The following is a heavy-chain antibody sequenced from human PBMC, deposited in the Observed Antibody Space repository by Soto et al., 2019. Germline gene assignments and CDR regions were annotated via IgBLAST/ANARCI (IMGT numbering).Heavy chain of an antibody. CDR2: IVVGSGNT. Sequence: QMQLVQSGPEVKKPGTSVKVSCKASGFTFPSSAVQWVRQARGQRLEWIARIVVGSGNTNYAQKFQERLTISRDMSTNTAYMELSSLRSADTAVYYCAAVTYYYDTSGTYLDYWGQGTLVTVSS. CDR1: GFTFPSSA. D-gene: IGHD3-22*01. V-gene: IGHV1-58*01. CDR3: AAVTYYYDTSGTYLDY. J-gene: IGHJ4*02.